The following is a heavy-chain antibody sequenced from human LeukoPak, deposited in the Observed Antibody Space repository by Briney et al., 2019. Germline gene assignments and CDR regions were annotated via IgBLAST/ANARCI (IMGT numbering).Heavy chain of an antibody. D-gene: IGHD4-23*01. Sequence: GGSLRLSCAAPGFTFSSYAMSWVRQAPGKGLEWVANIKQDGSEKYYVDSVKGRFTISRDNAKNSLYLQMNSLRAEDTAVYYCARPHYPTVEHQFDYWGQGTLVTVSS. CDR3: ARPHYPTVEHQFDY. V-gene: IGHV3-7*01. CDR2: IKQDGSEK. CDR1: GFTFSSYA. J-gene: IGHJ4*02.